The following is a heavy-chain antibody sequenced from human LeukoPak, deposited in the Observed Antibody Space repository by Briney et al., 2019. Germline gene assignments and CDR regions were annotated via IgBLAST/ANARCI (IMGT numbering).Heavy chain of an antibody. Sequence: GESLKISCKGSGYSFTNYWIGWVRQMPGEGLEWMGIFYPSDSDTRYNPSFQGQVTVSADSSIIAAYLQWSSLRASDTAMYYCARRSGSYRDDAFDIWGQGTMVTVSS. CDR1: GYSFTNYW. D-gene: IGHD1-26*01. CDR3: ARRSGSYRDDAFDI. J-gene: IGHJ3*02. CDR2: FYPSDSDT. V-gene: IGHV5-51*01.